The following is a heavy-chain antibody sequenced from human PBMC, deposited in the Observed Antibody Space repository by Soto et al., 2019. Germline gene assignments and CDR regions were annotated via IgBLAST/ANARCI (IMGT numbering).Heavy chain of an antibody. CDR1: GFTFSSYA. CDR2: ISGSGGST. J-gene: IGHJ4*02. Sequence: GGSLRLSCAASGFTFSSYAMSWVRQAPGKGLEWVSAISGSGGSTYYADSVKGRFTISRDNSKNTLYLQMNSLRAEDTAVYYCAKGRYYYDSSGYSTYFDSWGQGTLVTVSS. V-gene: IGHV3-23*01. CDR3: AKGRYYYDSSGYSTYFDS. D-gene: IGHD3-22*01.